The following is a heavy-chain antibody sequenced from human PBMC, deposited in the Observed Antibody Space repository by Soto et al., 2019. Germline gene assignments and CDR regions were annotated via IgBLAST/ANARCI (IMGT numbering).Heavy chain of an antibody. V-gene: IGHV4-61*01. J-gene: IGHJ6*02. CDR1: GGSVSSGSYY. D-gene: IGHD6-6*01. CDR2: IYYSGST. CDR3: ARDGNGGIAARSWVYYGMDV. Sequence: PSETLSLTCTVSGGSVSSGSYYWSWIRQPPGKGLEWIGYIYYSGSTNYNPSLKSRVTISVDTSKNQFSLKLSSVTAADTAVYYCARDGNGGIAARSWVYYGMDVWGQGTTVTVSS.